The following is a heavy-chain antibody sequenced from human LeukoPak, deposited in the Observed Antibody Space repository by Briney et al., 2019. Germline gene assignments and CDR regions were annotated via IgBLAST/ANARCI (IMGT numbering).Heavy chain of an antibody. J-gene: IGHJ4*02. CDR3: AKAPVGHCSGGSCYPFDY. CDR1: GFTFSSYA. Sequence: PGGSLRLSCAASGFTFSSYAMHWVRQAPGKGLEWVAVISYDGSNKYYADSVKGRFTISRDNPKNTLYLQMNSLRAEGTAVYYCAKAPVGHCSGGSCYPFDYWGQGTLVTVSS. V-gene: IGHV3-30-3*01. D-gene: IGHD2-15*01. CDR2: ISYDGSNK.